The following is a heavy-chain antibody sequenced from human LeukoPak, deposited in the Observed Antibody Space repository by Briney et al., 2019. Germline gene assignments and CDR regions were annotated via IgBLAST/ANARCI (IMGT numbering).Heavy chain of an antibody. Sequence: GGSLRLSCAASGFTLSSYAIHWVRQAPGKGREWVAVISYDGSNKYYADSVKGRFTISGDNSKNTLYLQMNSLRAEDTAVYYCARDHWNDDYYYYGMDVWGQGTTVTVPS. CDR3: ARDHWNDDYYYYGMDV. J-gene: IGHJ6*02. CDR1: GFTLSSYA. D-gene: IGHD1-1*01. CDR2: ISYDGSNK. V-gene: IGHV3-30*04.